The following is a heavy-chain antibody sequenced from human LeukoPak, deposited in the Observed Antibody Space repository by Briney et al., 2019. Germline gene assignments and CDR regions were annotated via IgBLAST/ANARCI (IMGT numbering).Heavy chain of an antibody. D-gene: IGHD3-22*01. Sequence: GGSLRLSCAASGFSVSTNYMTWVRQAPGRGLEWVSAIYSGGSTYYADSVKGRLTISRDNSRNTLYLQMNRLRAEDTAMYYCARGGSSGYHLAQWGQGTLVTVSS. CDR1: GFSVSTNY. CDR3: ARGGSSGYHLAQ. J-gene: IGHJ4*02. V-gene: IGHV3-66*01. CDR2: IYSGGST.